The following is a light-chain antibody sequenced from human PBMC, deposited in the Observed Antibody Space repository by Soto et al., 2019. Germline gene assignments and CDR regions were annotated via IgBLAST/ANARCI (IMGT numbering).Light chain of an antibody. V-gene: IGLV2-8*01. CDR1: SSDVGGYNF. CDR3: SSFAGSNNRVV. Sequence: QSALTQPPSASGSPGQSVTISCTGTSSDVGGYNFVSWYQQHPGKAPKLIIYEVSKRPSGVPDRFSGSKSGNTASLTVSGLQAEDEADYYCSSFAGSNNRVVFGTGTKLTVL. CDR2: EVS. J-gene: IGLJ1*01.